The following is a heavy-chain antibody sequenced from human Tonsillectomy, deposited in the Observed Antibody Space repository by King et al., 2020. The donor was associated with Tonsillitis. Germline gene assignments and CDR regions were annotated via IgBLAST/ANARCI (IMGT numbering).Heavy chain of an antibody. V-gene: IGHV1-2*02. CDR3: ARDGSTGWYHY. CDR1: GYTFTGYY. D-gene: IGHD6-19*01. CDR2: INPNSGVT. Sequence: QLVQSGAEVKKPGASVKVSCKASGYTFTGYYIHWMRQAPAHGLEWMGWINPNSGVTNYAQKFQGRVTMTRDTSITTAYMELSSLRSDDTAVYYCARDGSTGWYHYWDQGTLVTVSS. J-gene: IGHJ4*02.